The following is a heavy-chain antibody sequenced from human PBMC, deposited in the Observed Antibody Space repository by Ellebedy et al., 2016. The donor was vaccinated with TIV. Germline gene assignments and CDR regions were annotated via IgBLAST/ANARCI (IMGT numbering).Heavy chain of an antibody. CDR1: GFTFSSYS. J-gene: IGHJ4*02. V-gene: IGHV3-21*01. CDR2: ISSSSYYM. D-gene: IGHD6-13*01. Sequence: GESLTISCAASGFTFSSYSMNWVRQAPGKGLEWVSSISSSSYYMDYADSVKGRFTISRDNAKNSLYLQMNSLGAGDTAVYYCVREDSAAGGPDYWGQGTLVTVSS. CDR3: VREDSAAGGPDY.